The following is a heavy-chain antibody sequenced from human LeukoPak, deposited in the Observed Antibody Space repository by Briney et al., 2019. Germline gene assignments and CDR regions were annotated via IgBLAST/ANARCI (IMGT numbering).Heavy chain of an antibody. CDR1: GFSFSDYV. V-gene: IGHV3-74*01. D-gene: IGHD3-22*01. Sequence: QPGGSLRLSCEASGFSFSDYVMFWVRQAPGKGLVWVSRIKSDGSTNYADSVKGRFTISRDNAKNTLSLQMNSLRAEDTGVYYCARAPSEIGGYYPEYFRHWGQGTLVTVSS. CDR3: ARAPSEIGGYYPEYFRH. CDR2: IKSDGST. J-gene: IGHJ1*01.